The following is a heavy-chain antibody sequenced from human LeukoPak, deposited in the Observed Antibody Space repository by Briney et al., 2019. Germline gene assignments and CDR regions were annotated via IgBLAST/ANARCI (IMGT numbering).Heavy chain of an antibody. J-gene: IGHJ4*02. CDR2: INHSGST. CDR3: ARGRGYNSFDY. CDR1: GGSFSGYY. D-gene: IGHD5-24*01. V-gene: IGHV4-34*01. Sequence: SSETLSLTCAVYGGSFSGYYWSWIHQPPGKGLEWIGEINHSGSTNYNPSLKSRVTISVDTSKNQFSLKLSSVTAADTAVYYCARGRGYNSFDYWGQGTLVTVSS.